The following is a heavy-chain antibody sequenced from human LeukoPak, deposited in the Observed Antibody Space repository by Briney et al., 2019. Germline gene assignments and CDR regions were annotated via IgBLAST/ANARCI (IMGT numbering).Heavy chain of an antibody. V-gene: IGHV1-18*01. CDR3: ARDTRVGQYKYQLLFQRTSFDY. Sequence: GASVKVSCKASGYTFTSYDINWVRQAPGQGLEWMGWISAYNGNTNYAQKLQGRVTMTTDTSTSTAYMELRSLRSDDTAVYYCARDTRVGQYKYQLLFQRTSFDYWGQGTLVTVSS. D-gene: IGHD2-2*01. CDR1: GYTFTSYD. CDR2: ISAYNGNT. J-gene: IGHJ4*02.